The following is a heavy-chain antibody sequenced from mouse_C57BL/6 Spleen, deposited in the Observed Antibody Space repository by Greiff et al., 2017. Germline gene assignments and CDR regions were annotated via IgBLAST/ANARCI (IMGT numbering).Heavy chain of an antibody. CDR3: ARWYYGSRVY. Sequence: QVQLQQSGAELVRPGSSVTLSCKVSGYSFTSYWMDWVKQSPGQGLEWIGNIYPSDSETHYNQKFKDKATLTVDKSSSTAYMQLSSLTSEDSAVYYCARWYYGSRVYWGQGTTLTVSS. D-gene: IGHD1-1*01. V-gene: IGHV1-61*01. CDR2: IYPSDSET. J-gene: IGHJ2*01. CDR1: GYSFTSYW.